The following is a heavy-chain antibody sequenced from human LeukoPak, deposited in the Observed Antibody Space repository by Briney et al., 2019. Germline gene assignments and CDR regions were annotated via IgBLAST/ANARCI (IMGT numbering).Heavy chain of an antibody. J-gene: IGHJ4*02. CDR1: GVSFDDYY. CDR2: INHSGYT. Sequence: SGTLSLTCAVSGVSFDDYYWAWVRQTPGKGLEWIGEINHSGYTNDSPSLKSRVTPSIDTSRKQFSLNLRSVTVADAGTYYCTRMTTGHDYWGQGTLVTVSS. CDR3: TRMTTGHDY. V-gene: IGHV4-34*01. D-gene: IGHD4-17*01.